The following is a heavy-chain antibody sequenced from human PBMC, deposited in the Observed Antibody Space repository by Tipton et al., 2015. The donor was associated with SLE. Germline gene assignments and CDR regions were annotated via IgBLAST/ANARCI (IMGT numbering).Heavy chain of an antibody. CDR2: IYYSGST. Sequence: TLSLTCTVSGGSISSGGYYWSWIRQHPGKGLEWIGYIYYSGSTYYNPSLKSRVTISVDTSKNQFSLKLSSVTAADTAVYYRAREGQLVPNWFDPWGQGTLVTVSS. J-gene: IGHJ5*02. V-gene: IGHV4-31*03. D-gene: IGHD6-6*01. CDR1: GGSISSGGYY. CDR3: AREGQLVPNWFDP.